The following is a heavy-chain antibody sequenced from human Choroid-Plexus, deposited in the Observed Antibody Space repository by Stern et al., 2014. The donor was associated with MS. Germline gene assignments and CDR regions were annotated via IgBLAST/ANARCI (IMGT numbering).Heavy chain of an antibody. J-gene: IGHJ5*02. CDR3: AKDRQYLTYFFDH. D-gene: IGHD2/OR15-2a*01. CDR1: GFTFGSCA. Sequence: VHLVESGGGVVQPGRPLRLSCGGSGFTFGSCAMHWVRQAPGKGLEWVAGVSYDGSNKYYADSVKGRFTISRDNSQNTLYMQMSSLRPEDTAVYYCAKDRQYLTYFFDHWGQGSLVTVSS. V-gene: IGHV3-30*18. CDR2: VSYDGSNK.